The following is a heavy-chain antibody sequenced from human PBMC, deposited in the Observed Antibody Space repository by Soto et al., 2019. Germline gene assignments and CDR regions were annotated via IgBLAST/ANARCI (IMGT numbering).Heavy chain of an antibody. CDR1: GYSFTSYW. CDR2: IDPSDSYT. Sequence: PGESLKISCKGSGYSFTSYWISWVRQMPGKGLEWMGRIDPSDSYTNYSPSFQGHVTISADKSISTAYLQWSSLKASDTAMYYCARHSGNYGDYRSLYYGMDVWGQGTTVTVSS. D-gene: IGHD4-17*01. J-gene: IGHJ6*02. V-gene: IGHV5-10-1*01. CDR3: ARHSGNYGDYRSLYYGMDV.